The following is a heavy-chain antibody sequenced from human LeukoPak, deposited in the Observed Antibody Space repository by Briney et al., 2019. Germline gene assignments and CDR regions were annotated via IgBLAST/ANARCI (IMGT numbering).Heavy chain of an antibody. CDR2: IYPGDSDT. V-gene: IGHV5-51*01. CDR1: GYSFTSYW. D-gene: IGHD2-2*01. J-gene: IGHJ4*02. CDR3: ARSFGVVPAAPAFDY. Sequence: GESLKISCKGSGYSFTSYWIGWVRQMPGKGLEWMGIIYPGDSDTRYGPSFQGQVTISADKSISTAYLQWSSLKASDTAMYYCARSFGVVPAAPAFDYWGQGTLVTVSS.